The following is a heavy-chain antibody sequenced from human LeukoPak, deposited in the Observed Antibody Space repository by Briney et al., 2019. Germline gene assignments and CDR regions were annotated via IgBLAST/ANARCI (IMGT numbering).Heavy chain of an antibody. CDR3: ARAMDGDYPYYYYGMDV. CDR2: INPNSGGT. CDR1: GYTFTGYY. D-gene: IGHD4-17*01. Sequence: ASVKVSCKASGYTFTGYYMHWVRQAPGQGLEWMGWINPNSGGTNYAQKSQGRVTMTRDTSISTAYMELSRLRSDDTAVYYCARAMDGDYPYYYYGMDVWGQGTTVTVSS. V-gene: IGHV1-2*02. J-gene: IGHJ6*02.